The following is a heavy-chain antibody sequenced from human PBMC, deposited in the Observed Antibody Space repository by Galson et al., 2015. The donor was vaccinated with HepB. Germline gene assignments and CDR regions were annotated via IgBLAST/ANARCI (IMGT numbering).Heavy chain of an antibody. CDR3: ARAPYSSSWSHYYGMDV. Sequence: SLRLSCAASGFSFSRNWMSWVRQAPGKGLEWMANIKQDGSEKYYVDSVKGRFTISRDNAKNSLYLQMNSLRAEDTAVYYCARAPYSSSWSHYYGMDVWGHGTTVTVSS. V-gene: IGHV3-7*03. CDR1: GFSFSRNW. CDR2: IKQDGSEK. D-gene: IGHD6-13*01. J-gene: IGHJ6*02.